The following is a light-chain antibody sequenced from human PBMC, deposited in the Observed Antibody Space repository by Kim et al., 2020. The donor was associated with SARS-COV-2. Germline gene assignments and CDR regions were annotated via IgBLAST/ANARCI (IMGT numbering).Light chain of an antibody. V-gene: IGLV2-11*01. CDR2: DVD. CDR3: CSYAGANTFN. Sequence: GQSVTISCTGTSSDVGSYNYVSWYQQVPGKAPKLIIYDVDKGPSGVPDRFSGSKSGNTASLTISGLHNEDEADYYCCSYAGANTFNFGGGTKVTVL. J-gene: IGLJ2*01. CDR1: SSDVGSYNY.